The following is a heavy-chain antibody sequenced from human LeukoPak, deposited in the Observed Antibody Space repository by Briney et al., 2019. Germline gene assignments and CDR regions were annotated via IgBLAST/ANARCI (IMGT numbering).Heavy chain of an antibody. V-gene: IGHV4-34*01. CDR1: GGSFSGHY. Sequence: PSETLSLTCAVYGGSFSGHYWSWIRQPPGKGLEWIGEINHSGSTNYNPSLKSRVTISVDTSKNQFSLKLSSVTAADTAVYYCATTRQVPHAFDIWGQGTMVTVSS. CDR3: ATTRQVPHAFDI. J-gene: IGHJ3*02. CDR2: INHSGST.